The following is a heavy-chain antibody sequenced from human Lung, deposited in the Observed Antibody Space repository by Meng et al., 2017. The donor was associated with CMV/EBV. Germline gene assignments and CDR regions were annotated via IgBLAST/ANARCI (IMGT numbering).Heavy chain of an antibody. CDR2: IYYSGST. J-gene: IGHJ5*02. CDR1: GGSISSGDYY. D-gene: IGHD3-3*01. Sequence: SQXXXLTXTVSGGSISSGDYYWSWIRQPPGKGLEWIGYIYYSGSTYYNPSLKSRVTISVDTSKNQFSLKLSSVTAADTAVYYCARARGHYDFWSGYLNWFDPXGQGXLVTVSS. CDR3: ARARGHYDFWSGYLNWFDP. V-gene: IGHV4-30-4*08.